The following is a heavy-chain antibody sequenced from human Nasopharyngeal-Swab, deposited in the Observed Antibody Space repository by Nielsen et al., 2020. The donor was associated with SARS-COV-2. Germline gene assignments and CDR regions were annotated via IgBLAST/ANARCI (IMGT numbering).Heavy chain of an antibody. D-gene: IGHD6-13*01. J-gene: IGHJ5*02. V-gene: IGHV1-69*04. CDR2: IIPILDIA. CDR3: ATGSAAARRNWFDP. CDR1: GGTFSSYA. Sequence: SVKVSCKASGGTFSSYAISWVRQAPGQGLEWMGRIIPILDIANYAQKFQGRVTMTRNTSISTAYMELSSLRSEDTAVYYCATGSAAARRNWFDPWGQGTLVTVSS.